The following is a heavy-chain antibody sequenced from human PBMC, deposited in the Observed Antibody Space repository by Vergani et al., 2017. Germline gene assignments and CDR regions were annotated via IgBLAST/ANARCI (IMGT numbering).Heavy chain of an antibody. D-gene: IGHD1-1*01. CDR3: ARWGNEKRLDS. J-gene: IGHJ5*01. V-gene: IGHV3-33*01. CDR1: GFTFSSHG. CDR2: IWYDGSNK. Sequence: QVQLVESEGGVVQPGRSLTLSCVASGFTFSSHGMHWVRQAPGKGLEWVSVIWYDGSNKYYGDSVKGRLTISRDNSKNTLYLQRNRLRVEDTALYYCARWGNEKRLDSWGQGTLVTVSS.